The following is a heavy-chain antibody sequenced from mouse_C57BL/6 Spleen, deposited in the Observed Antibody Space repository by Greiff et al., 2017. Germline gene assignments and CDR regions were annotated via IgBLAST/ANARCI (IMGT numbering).Heavy chain of an antibody. V-gene: IGHV1-15*01. CDR1: GYTFTDYE. D-gene: IGHD2-2*01. J-gene: IGHJ3*01. CDR3: TRLVGDDDGFAY. CDR2: IDPETGGT. Sequence: QVQLQQSGAELVRPGASVTLSCKASGYTFTDYEMHWVKQTPVHGLEWIGAIDPETGGTAYNQKFKGKAILTADKSSSTAYMELRSLTSEASAVYYCTRLVGDDDGFAYWGQGTLVTVSA.